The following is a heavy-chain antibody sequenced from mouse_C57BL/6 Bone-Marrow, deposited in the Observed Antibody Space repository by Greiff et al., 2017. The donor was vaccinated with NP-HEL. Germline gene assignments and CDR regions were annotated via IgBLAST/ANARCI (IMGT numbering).Heavy chain of an antibody. J-gene: IGHJ2*01. CDR3: ARKGGQLSYFHY. CDR2: IYPSDSET. CDR1: GYTFTSYW. V-gene: IGHV1-61*01. Sequence: QVQLQQPGAELVRPGSSVKLSCKASGYTFTSYWMDWVKQRPGQGLEWIGNIYPSDSETHYNQKFKDKATLTVDKSSSTAYMQLSSLTSEDSAVYYCARKGGQLSYFHYWRPGTTLTVSS. D-gene: IGHD3-3*01.